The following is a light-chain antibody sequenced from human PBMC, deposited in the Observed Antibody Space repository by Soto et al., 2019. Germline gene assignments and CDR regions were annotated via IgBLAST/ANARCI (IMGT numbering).Light chain of an antibody. CDR3: PHYGSQPYT. CDR2: VSS. CDR1: QSVYSKR. Sequence: EVVLTQSHGTLSLSPGERATLSCRASQSVYSKRLALYQHIPGQAPRPLIYVSSHRATGIPHRFSGSGSGTDFPLTISRLEPEAFAVYYRPHYGSQPYTFGQGTNLEIK. V-gene: IGKV3-20*01. J-gene: IGKJ2*01.